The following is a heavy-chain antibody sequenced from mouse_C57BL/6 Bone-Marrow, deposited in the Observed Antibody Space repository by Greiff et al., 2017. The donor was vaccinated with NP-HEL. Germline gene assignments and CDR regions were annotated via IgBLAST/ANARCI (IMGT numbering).Heavy chain of an antibody. CDR2: IRSKSSNYAT. Sequence: EVQRVESGGGLVQPKGSLKLSCAASGFTFNTYAMHWVRQAPGKGLEWVARIRSKSSNYATYYADSVKDRFTISRDDSQSMLYLQMNNLKTEDTAMYYCVRDLNYYGSSFFAYWGQGTLVTVSA. J-gene: IGHJ3*01. CDR3: VRDLNYYGSSFFAY. CDR1: GFTFNTYA. V-gene: IGHV10-3*01. D-gene: IGHD1-1*01.